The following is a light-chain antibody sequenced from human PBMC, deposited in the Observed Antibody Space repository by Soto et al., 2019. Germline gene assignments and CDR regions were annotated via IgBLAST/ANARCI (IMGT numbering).Light chain of an antibody. V-gene: IGLV3-25*03. CDR1: ALPKQY. Sequence: SYELTQPPSMSLSPGQTARITCSGDALPKQYAYWYQKKPRQAPVLVIYKDTERPSGIPERFSGSSSGTAVTLTISGVQAEDEADYYCQSAHSSGTYVVFGGGTKLTVL. CDR3: QSAHSSGTYVV. J-gene: IGLJ2*01. CDR2: KDT.